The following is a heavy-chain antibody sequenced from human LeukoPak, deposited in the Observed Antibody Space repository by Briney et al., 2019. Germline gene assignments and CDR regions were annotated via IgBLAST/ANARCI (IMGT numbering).Heavy chain of an antibody. CDR1: GFTFSDFH. D-gene: IGHD1-26*01. CDR2: ISGSGCAT. CDR3: ARLSGTYSRGGDH. J-gene: IGHJ4*02. V-gene: IGHV3-11*01. Sequence: GGSLRLSCTASGFTFSDFHMSWIRQAPGKGLEWVSHISGSGCATHYPGSVKGRFTISRDNAKNSLYLQMNSLRVEDSAVYYCARLSGTYSRGGDHWGQGTLVTVSS.